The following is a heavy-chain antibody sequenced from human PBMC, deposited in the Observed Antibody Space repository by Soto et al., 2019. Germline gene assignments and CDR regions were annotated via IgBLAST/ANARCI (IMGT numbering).Heavy chain of an antibody. Sequence: QVHLVQSGVEVKTPGASVKVSCQASGYTFFTYDISWVRQAPGQGLEWMGWISTYSGDTKYAQKFQGRVTMTTDTSTTTSYLELGSLSSDDTAVYYCARHHGPTTSETRFDPWGQGTLVTVSS. V-gene: IGHV1-18*01. CDR3: ARHHGPTTSETRFDP. CDR1: GYTFFTYD. CDR2: ISTYSGDT. J-gene: IGHJ5*02. D-gene: IGHD5-12*01.